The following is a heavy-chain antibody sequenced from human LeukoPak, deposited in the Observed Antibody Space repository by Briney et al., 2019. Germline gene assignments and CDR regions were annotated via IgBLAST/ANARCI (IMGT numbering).Heavy chain of an antibody. CDR3: ARDSGDGAFDI. J-gene: IGHJ3*02. D-gene: IGHD6-25*01. CDR2: IYYSGST. V-gene: IGHV4-59*08. Sequence: PSETLSLTCTVSGGSISSYYWSWIRQPPGKGLEWIGYIYYSGSTTYNPSLKSRVTISVDTSKNQFSLKLSSVTAADTAVYYCARDSGDGAFDIWGQGTMVTVSS. CDR1: GGSISSYY.